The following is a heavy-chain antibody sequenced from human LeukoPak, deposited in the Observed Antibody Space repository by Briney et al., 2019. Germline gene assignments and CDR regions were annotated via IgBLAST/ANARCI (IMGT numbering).Heavy chain of an antibody. CDR2: PYRQSPN. D-gene: IGHD2-2*01. J-gene: IGHJ6*03. V-gene: IGHV2-5*01. Sequence: SGPTLVKPTQSLPLTCTFSGFSLRTTGEGVGLNRQPPAKALECLAHPYRQSPNRHSRSQNSQLPLPEDTPNNQVVLTMTNMDPVDTATYYCAHGVVPAAKSLSPWDYYYYYMDVWGKGTTVTVSS. CDR1: GFSLRTTGEG. CDR3: AHGVVPAAKSLSPWDYYYYYMDV.